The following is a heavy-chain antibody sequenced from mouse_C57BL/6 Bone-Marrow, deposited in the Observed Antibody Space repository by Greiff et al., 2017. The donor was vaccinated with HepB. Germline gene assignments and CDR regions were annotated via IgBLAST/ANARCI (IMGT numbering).Heavy chain of an antibody. Sequence: QVQLQQPGTELVKPGASVKLSCKASGYTFTSYWMHWVKQRPGQGLEWIGNINPSTGGTNYNEKFKSKATLTVDKSSSTADMQRSSLTSEDSAVYDGARYWLLRDYAMDYWGQGTSVTVSS. D-gene: IGHD2-3*01. J-gene: IGHJ4*01. CDR2: INPSTGGT. CDR1: GYTFTSYW. CDR3: ARYWLLRDYAMDY. V-gene: IGHV1-53*01.